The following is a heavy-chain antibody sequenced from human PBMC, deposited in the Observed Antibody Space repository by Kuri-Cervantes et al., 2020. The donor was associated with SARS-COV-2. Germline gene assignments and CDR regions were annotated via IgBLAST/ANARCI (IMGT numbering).Heavy chain of an antibody. D-gene: IGHD3-3*01. CDR1: GGSISSSSYY. Sequence: SETLSLTCTVSGGSISSSSYYWGWIRQPPGKGLEWIGSIYYSGSTYYNPSLKSRVTISADTSKNQFSLKLSSVTAADTAVYYCARGSNYDFWSGYSTFDYWGQGTLVTVSS. V-gene: IGHV4-39*07. CDR3: ARGSNYDFWSGYSTFDY. J-gene: IGHJ4*02. CDR2: IYYSGST.